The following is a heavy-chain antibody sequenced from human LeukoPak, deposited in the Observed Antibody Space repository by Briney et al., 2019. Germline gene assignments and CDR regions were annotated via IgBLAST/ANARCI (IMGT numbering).Heavy chain of an antibody. D-gene: IGHD3-16*01. V-gene: IGHV2-70*04. CDR3: ARIVVGRRGNAFDI. CDR2: IDWDDDK. CDR1: GLSRRTGGMG. J-gene: IGHJ3*02. Sequence: SGPALVHPPPPRTLTCTFSGLSRRTGGMGGSWIRQPPVKALEWLARIDWDDDKPYTTSLKTTLTISKDPSKNQVVLTITNMDPVDTATYYCARIVVGRRGNAFDIWGQGTMVTVSS.